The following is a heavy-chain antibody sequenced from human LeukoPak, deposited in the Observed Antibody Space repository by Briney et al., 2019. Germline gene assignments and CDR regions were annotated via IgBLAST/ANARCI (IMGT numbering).Heavy chain of an antibody. V-gene: IGHV3-23*01. CDR3: AKVVSPLLVHVYFDY. CDR1: GFTFSSYA. CDR2: ISGSGGST. D-gene: IGHD6-13*01. Sequence: GGSLRLSCEASGFTFSSYAMSWVRQAPGKGLEWVSAISGSGGSTYYADSVKGRFTISRDNSKNTLYLQMNSLRAEDTAVYYCAKVVSPLLVHVYFDYWGQGTLVTVSS. J-gene: IGHJ4*02.